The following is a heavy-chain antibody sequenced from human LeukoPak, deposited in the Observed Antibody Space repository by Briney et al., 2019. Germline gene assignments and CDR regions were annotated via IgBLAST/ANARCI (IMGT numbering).Heavy chain of an antibody. D-gene: IGHD4-17*01. CDR3: ARDKSYGDSSDY. J-gene: IGHJ4*02. CDR1: GFTFSSYA. Sequence: GGSLRLSCAASGFTFSSYAMYWVRQAPGKGLEWVAVISYDGSNKYYADSVKGRFTISRDNAKNSLYLQMNSLRAEDTAVYYCARDKSYGDSSDYWGQGTLVTVSS. V-gene: IGHV3-30-3*01. CDR2: ISYDGSNK.